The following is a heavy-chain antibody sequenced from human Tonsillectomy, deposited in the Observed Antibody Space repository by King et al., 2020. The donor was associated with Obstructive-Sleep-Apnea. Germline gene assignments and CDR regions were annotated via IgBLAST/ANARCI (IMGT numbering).Heavy chain of an antibody. Sequence: VQLVESGAEVKNPGASVKVSCKPSGYTFTGFYIHWVRQAPRQGLEWMGWINPHSGGTNYAQRFQGRVTMTRDTSISTAYMELSSLRSDDTAVYYCARNSGYDFFSDYWGQGTLVTVSS. CDR2: INPHSGGT. CDR3: ARNSGYDFFSDY. V-gene: IGHV1-2*02. J-gene: IGHJ4*02. D-gene: IGHD5-12*01. CDR1: GYTFTGFY.